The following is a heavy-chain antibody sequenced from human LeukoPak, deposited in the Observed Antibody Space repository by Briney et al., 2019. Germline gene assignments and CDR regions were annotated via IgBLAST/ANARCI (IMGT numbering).Heavy chain of an antibody. J-gene: IGHJ5*02. CDR2: IIPILGIA. D-gene: IGHD3-22*01. CDR3: AGTYYYDSSGYQNWFDR. Sequence: ASVKVSCKASGGTFSSYAISWVRQAPGQGLEWMGRIIPILGIANYAQKFQGRVTITADKSTSTAYMELSSLRSDDTAVDYCAGTYYYDSSGYQNWFDRWSQGTLVTVYS. CDR1: GGTFSSYA. V-gene: IGHV1-69*04.